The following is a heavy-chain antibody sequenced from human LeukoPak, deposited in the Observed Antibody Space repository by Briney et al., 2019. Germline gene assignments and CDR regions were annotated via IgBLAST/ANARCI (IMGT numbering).Heavy chain of an antibody. CDR1: GFTFSRYT. Sequence: KPGGSLRLSCAASGFTFSRYTMNWVRQAPGKGLEWVSSISSTSSYIYYADSVKGRFTISRDNAKNSLYLQMNSLRVEDTAVYYCARDLNQWVGATPYFDYWGQGTLVTVSS. CDR2: ISSTSSYI. D-gene: IGHD1-26*01. J-gene: IGHJ4*02. V-gene: IGHV3-21*01. CDR3: ARDLNQWVGATPYFDY.